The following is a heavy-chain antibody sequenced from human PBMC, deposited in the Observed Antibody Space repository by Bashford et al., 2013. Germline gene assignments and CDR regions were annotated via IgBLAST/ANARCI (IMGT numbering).Heavy chain of an antibody. CDR3: ARDPWGVWGSDVLYI. CDR2: TYYRSKWYS. Sequence: QTLSLTCAISGDSVSSNSAAWNWIRQSPSRGLEWLGRTYYRSKWYSDYAVFVKGRITINADTSKNQFSLQLNSVTPEDTALYYCARDPWGVWGSDVLYIWGQGTNGHRLL. D-gene: IGHD3-16*01. J-gene: IGHJ3*02. V-gene: IGHV6-1*01. CDR1: GDSVSSNSAA.